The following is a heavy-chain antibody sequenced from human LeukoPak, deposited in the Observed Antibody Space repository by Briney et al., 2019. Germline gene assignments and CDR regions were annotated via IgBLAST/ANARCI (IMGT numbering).Heavy chain of an antibody. V-gene: IGHV4-28*05. CDR2: IYYSGSI. CDR3: ASYSAGFDY. CDR1: GSSISSSNW. J-gene: IGHJ4*02. Sequence: SEALSLTCAVSGSSISSSNWWGWIRQPPGKGLEWIGYIYYSGSIYYNPSLKSRVTMSVDTSKNQFSLKLNSVTAVDTAVYYCASYSAGFDYWGQGTLVTVSS. D-gene: IGHD2-21*01.